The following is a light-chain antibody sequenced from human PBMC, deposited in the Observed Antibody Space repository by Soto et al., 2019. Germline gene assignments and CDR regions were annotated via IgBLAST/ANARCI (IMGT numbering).Light chain of an antibody. CDR1: QNIRNY. CDR3: QQGHSTPDT. CDR2: AAS. J-gene: IGKJ2*01. Sequence: DIQMTQSPSSLSASVGDRVTITCRASQNIRNYLNWYQQKPGDAPKLLIYAASTLQGAVPSRFSGSGSGTDFTLTISSLQPEDFATYHCQQGHSTPDTFGQGTRLEI. V-gene: IGKV1-39*01.